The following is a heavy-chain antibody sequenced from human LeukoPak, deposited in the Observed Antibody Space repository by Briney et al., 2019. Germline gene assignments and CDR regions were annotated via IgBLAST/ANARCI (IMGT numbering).Heavy chain of an antibody. CDR1: GYTFTDYY. J-gene: IGHJ6*04. V-gene: IGHV1-69*05. CDR3: ARDMAVLVRGDHAGDV. Sequence: SVKVSCKVSGYTFTDYYMHWVRQAPGQGLEWMGRIIPIFGTANYAQKFQGRVTITTDESTSTAYMELSSLRSEDTAVYYCARDMAVLVRGDHAGDVWGKGTTVTVSS. CDR2: IIPIFGTA. D-gene: IGHD3-10*01.